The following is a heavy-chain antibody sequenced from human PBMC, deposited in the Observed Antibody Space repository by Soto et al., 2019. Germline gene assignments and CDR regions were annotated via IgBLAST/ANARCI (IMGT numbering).Heavy chain of an antibody. CDR3: ARVVPGAEACFCP. CDR2: ISLYSDGT. V-gene: IGHV1-18*01. D-gene: IGHD2-2*01. CDR1: GYTFSNYG. Sequence: QVQLVQSGGEVKRPGASVKVSCKTSGYTFSNYGITWERQAPGQPLEWLGWISLYSDGTNYAQKFQGRVSMTTDTPTTTDYMEPRSLRSDVTAGYYCARVVPGAEACFCPCGQGTLVTDSS. J-gene: IGHJ5*02.